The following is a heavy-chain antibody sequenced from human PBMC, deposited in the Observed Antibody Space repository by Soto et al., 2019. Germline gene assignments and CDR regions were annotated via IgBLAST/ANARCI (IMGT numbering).Heavy chain of an antibody. Sequence: GGSLSLSCAASGFTFSSYAMSWVRQAPGKGLEWVSAISGSGGSTYYADSVKGRFTISRDNSKNTLYLQMNSLRAEDTAVYYCAIHTYYDFWSGPRNGMDVWGQGTTVTVSS. CDR3: AIHTYYDFWSGPRNGMDV. D-gene: IGHD3-3*01. V-gene: IGHV3-23*01. CDR1: GFTFSSYA. CDR2: ISGSGGST. J-gene: IGHJ6*02.